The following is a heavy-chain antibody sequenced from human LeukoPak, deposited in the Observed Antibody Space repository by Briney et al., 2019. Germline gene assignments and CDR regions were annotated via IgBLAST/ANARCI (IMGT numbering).Heavy chain of an antibody. J-gene: IGHJ4*02. D-gene: IGHD3-22*01. V-gene: IGHV3-15*01. Sequence: PGGSLRLSCAASGFTFSNAWMSWVRQAPGKGLEWVGRIKSKTDGGTTDYAAPVKGRFTISRDDSKNTLYLQMNSLKTEDTAVYYCTTEYYYDSSGYPTDIYFDYWGQGTLVTVSS. CDR2: IKSKTDGGTT. CDR1: GFTFSNAW. CDR3: TTEYYYDSSGYPTDIYFDY.